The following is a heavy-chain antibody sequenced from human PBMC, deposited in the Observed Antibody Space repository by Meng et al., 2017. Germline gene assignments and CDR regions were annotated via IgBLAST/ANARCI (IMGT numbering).Heavy chain of an antibody. CDR1: GGTFSSYA. CDR2: IIPIFGTA. V-gene: IGHV1-69*05. J-gene: IGHJ6*02. Sequence: SVKVSCKASGGTFSSYAISWVRQAHGQGLEWMGGIIPIFGTANYAQKFQGRVTITTDESTSTAYMELSSLRSEDTAVYYCARDLGLIQYYYHYGMDVWGQGTTVTVSS. CDR3: ARDLGLIQYYYHYGMDV. D-gene: IGHD6-19*01.